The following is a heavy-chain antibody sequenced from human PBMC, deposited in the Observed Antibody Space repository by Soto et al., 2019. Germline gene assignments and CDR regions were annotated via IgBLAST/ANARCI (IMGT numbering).Heavy chain of an antibody. V-gene: IGHV4-30-2*01. J-gene: IGHJ4*02. CDR2: IYHSGST. CDR3: ARAWGEAFDY. Sequence: SETLSLTCAVSGGSISSGGYSWSWIRQPPGKGLEWIGYIYHSGSTYYNPSLKSRVTISVDRSKNQFSLKLSSVTAADTAVYYCARAWGEAFDYWGQGTLVTVSS. CDR1: GGSISSGGYS. D-gene: IGHD3-16*01.